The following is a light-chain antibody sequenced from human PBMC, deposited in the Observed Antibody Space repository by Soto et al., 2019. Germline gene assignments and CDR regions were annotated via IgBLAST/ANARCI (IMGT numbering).Light chain of an antibody. V-gene: IGKV3-20*01. J-gene: IGKJ1*01. CDR1: QSVSSSY. CDR3: QQDGSSPPWT. CDR2: GAS. Sequence: EIVLTQSPGTLSLSPGERATLSCRASQSVSSSYLAWYQQKPGQAPRLLIYGASSRAIGIPDRFSGSGSGTDFTLTISRLEPEDFAVYYCQQDGSSPPWTFGQGTKVDIK.